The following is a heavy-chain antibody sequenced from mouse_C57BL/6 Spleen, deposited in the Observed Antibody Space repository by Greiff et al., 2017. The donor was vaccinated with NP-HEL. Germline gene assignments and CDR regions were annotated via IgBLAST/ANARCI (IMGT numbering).Heavy chain of an antibody. J-gene: IGHJ1*03. Sequence: EVKLVESEGGLVQPGSSMKLSCTASGFTFSDYYMAWVRQVPEKGLEWVANITYDGSSTYYLDSLKSRFIISRDNAKNILYLQMSSLKSEDTATYYCARDPLYYYGSSYPYSDVWGTGTTVTVSS. CDR1: GFTFSDYY. CDR3: ARDPLYYYGSSYPYSDV. CDR2: ITYDGSST. V-gene: IGHV5-16*01. D-gene: IGHD1-1*01.